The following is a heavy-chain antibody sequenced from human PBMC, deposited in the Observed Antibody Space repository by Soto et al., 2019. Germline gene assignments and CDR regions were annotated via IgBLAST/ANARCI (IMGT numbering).Heavy chain of an antibody. CDR2: INPSGGNT. CDR3: TTSEGY. Sequence: SVKVSFKTSVETFTRYYMHWVRRAPGRGLEWMGIINPSGGNTNYAQDFQGRVTMTRDTSTSTVSMELSSLRSDDTAIYYCTTSEGYWGQGTLVTVSS. CDR1: VETFTRYY. V-gene: IGHV1-46*01. J-gene: IGHJ4*02.